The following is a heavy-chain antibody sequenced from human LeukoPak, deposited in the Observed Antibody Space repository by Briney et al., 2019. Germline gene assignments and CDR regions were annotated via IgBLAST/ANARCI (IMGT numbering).Heavy chain of an antibody. J-gene: IGHJ4*02. CDR3: AGDLPYSSSWESIDY. CDR2: ISTYNGKT. CDR1: GYTFTSYG. V-gene: IGHV1-18*01. D-gene: IGHD6-13*01. Sequence: ASVKVSCKASGYTFTSYGICWVRQAPGQGLEWMGWISTYNGKTNYAQKIQGRVTMTTDTSTSTAYMELRSLRSDDTAVYYCAGDLPYSSSWESIDYWGQGTLVTVSS.